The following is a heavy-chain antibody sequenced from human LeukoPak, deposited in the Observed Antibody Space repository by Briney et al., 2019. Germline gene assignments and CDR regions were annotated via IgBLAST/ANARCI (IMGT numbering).Heavy chain of an antibody. CDR3: ARGEMSTITIDY. CDR2: INPNSGVV. V-gene: IGHV1-2*02. J-gene: IGHJ4*02. D-gene: IGHD5-24*01. Sequence: ASVKVSCKASGYTFTGYYIHWVRQAPGQGLEWMGWINPNSGVVNYAQRFQGRVTMTRDTPISTAYMEVSRLRSDDTAVYYCARGEMSTITIDYGGQGPLVTV. CDR1: GYTFTGYY.